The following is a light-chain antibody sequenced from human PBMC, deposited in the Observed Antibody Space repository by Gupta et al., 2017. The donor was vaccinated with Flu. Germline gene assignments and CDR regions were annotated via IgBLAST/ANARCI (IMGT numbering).Light chain of an antibody. Sequence: DIQMTQSPPTLSASVGDRVTTTCRASLSVSVYLAWYQHKPRHAPRLLIYGASYLQSGVPSRFSGSGSGTEFTLTISSLEPDDFATYYCQQYATFPGTFGQGTKVEVK. J-gene: IGKJ1*01. CDR1: LSVSVY. CDR3: QQYATFPGT. V-gene: IGKV1-5*03. CDR2: GAS.